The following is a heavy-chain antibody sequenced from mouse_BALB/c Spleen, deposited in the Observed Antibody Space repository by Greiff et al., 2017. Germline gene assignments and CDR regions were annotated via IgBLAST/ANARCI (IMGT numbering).Heavy chain of an antibody. Sequence: DVQLVESGGGLVKPGGSLKLSCAASGFTFSSYAMSWVRQTPEKRLEWVASISSGGSTYYPDSVKGRFTISRDNAKNTLYLQMSSLKSADTAMYYCARQGGNYGYFDVWGAGTTVTVSS. CDR2: ISSGGST. CDR1: GFTFSSYA. CDR3: ARQGGNYGYFDV. J-gene: IGHJ1*01. D-gene: IGHD2-1*01. V-gene: IGHV5-6*01.